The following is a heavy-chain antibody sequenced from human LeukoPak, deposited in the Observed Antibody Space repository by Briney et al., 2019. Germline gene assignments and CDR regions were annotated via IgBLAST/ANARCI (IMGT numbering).Heavy chain of an antibody. D-gene: IGHD4-17*01. CDR2: ISHDGSNK. CDR1: GFTFSSYG. J-gene: IGHJ4*02. V-gene: IGHV3-30*18. Sequence: GRSLRLSCAASGFTFSSYGMHWVRQAPGKGLEWVAVISHDGSNKYYADSVKGRFTISRDNSKNTLYLQMNSLRAEDTAVYYCAKAPPVTTYYFDYWGQGTLVTVSS. CDR3: AKAPPVTTYYFDY.